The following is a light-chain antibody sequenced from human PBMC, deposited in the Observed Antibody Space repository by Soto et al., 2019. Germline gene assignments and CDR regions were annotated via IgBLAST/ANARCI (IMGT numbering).Light chain of an antibody. CDR1: QIISSAY. CDR3: QQCGSSLPWT. J-gene: IGKJ1*01. Sequence: TVWTQSPGTLSLSPGDRATLSCRASQIISSAYLAWYQQRPGQAPRLLIYASSSRATGIPDRFSGSGSGTDFTLTIRRLEPEDFAVYYCQQCGSSLPWTFGQGTKVEMK. V-gene: IGKV3-20*01. CDR2: ASS.